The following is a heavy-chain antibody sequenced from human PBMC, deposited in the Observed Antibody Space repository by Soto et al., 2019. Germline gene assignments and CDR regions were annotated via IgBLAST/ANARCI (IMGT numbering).Heavy chain of an antibody. CDR3: ARDADSSGLHY. D-gene: IGHD6-19*01. V-gene: IGHV3-53*01. CDR2: IYPAGPT. J-gene: IGHJ4*02. Sequence: GGSLRLSCAASGFTVSGMFMNWVRQAPGKGLEWVSVIYPAGPTYYADSVKGRFTISRDNSKNTLFLQLNNLRAEDTAVYYCARDADSSGLHYWGQGIQVTVS. CDR1: GFTVSGMF.